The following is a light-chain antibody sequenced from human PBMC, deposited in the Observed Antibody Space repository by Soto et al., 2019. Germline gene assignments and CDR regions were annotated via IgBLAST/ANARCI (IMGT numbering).Light chain of an antibody. CDR2: KVF. J-gene: IGKJ2*01. CDR1: HCLVYSALNTY. Sequence: DVVRTQSPLSLPVTLGQPASISCRSIHCLVYSALNTYLNWFQQRPGHSPRRLIYKVFNRESGVPDRFSGSGSGTDFTLKGSRVEAEDVGVYCCVQGTHLPPGPRFGQGTKLEIK. CDR3: VQGTHLPPGPR. V-gene: IGKV2-30*01.